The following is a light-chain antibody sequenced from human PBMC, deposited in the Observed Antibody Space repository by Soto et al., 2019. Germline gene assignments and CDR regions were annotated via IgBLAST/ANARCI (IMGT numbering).Light chain of an antibody. CDR1: QSISRD. CDR2: DAS. CDR3: PQYNNWPRT. J-gene: IGKJ1*01. V-gene: IGKV3-15*01. Sequence: EIVMNQSLATLSVSPGGRATLYCRASQSISRDLAWYLHKPGQAPRLLIFDASTRATGIPARFSGSGSGTEFTLTISSLRTEDFAIYYCPQYNNWPRTFGQGTKVDIK.